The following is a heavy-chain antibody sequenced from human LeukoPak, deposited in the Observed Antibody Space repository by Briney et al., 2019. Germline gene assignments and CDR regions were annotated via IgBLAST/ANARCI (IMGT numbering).Heavy chain of an antibody. CDR3: ARHSIAAAGNDY. D-gene: IGHD6-13*01. CDR2: INHSGST. Sequence: SETLSLTCAVYGGSFSGYYWSWIRQPPGKGLEWIGEINHSGSTNYNPSLKSRVTISVDTSKNQFSLKLSSVTAADTAVYYCARHSIAAAGNDYWGQGTLVTVSS. CDR1: GGSFSGYY. J-gene: IGHJ4*02. V-gene: IGHV4-34*01.